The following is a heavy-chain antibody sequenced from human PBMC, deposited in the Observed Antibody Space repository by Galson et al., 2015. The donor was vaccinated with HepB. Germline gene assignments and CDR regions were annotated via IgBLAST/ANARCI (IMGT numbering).Heavy chain of an antibody. CDR3: ARAPYYYGSGSYYNPYYYYGMDV. Sequence: SVKVSCKASGYTFTSYYMHWVRQAPGQGLEWMGWINPNSGGTNYAQKFQGWVTMTRDTSISTAYMELSRLRSDDTAVYYCARAPYYYGSGSYYNPYYYYGMDVWGQGTTVTVSS. D-gene: IGHD3-10*01. J-gene: IGHJ6*02. CDR1: GYTFTSYY. CDR2: INPNSGGT. V-gene: IGHV1-2*04.